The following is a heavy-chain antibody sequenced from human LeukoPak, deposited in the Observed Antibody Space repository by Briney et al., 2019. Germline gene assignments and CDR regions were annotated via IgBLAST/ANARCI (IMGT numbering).Heavy chain of an antibody. V-gene: IGHV3-7*01. Sequence: GGSLRLSCAASGFTFSSYWMSWVRQAPGKGLEWVASIKQDGSEKYYVDSVKGQFTISRDNGENSLYLQMNILRVEDTAFYYCARDRPSGGNIDVWGKGTTVTVSS. CDR3: ARDRPSGGNIDV. D-gene: IGHD3-10*01. J-gene: IGHJ6*03. CDR1: GFTFSSYW. CDR2: IKQDGSEK.